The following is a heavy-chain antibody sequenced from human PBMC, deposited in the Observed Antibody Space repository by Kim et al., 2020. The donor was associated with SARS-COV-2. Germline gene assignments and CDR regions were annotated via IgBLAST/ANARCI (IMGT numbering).Heavy chain of an antibody. Sequence: SETLSLTCAVYGGSFSGYYWSWIRQPPGKGLEWIGEINHSGSTNYNPSLKSRVTISVDTSKNQFSLKLSSVTAADTAVYYCARGRGLWFGESHAFDIWGQGTMVTVSS. J-gene: IGHJ3*02. CDR2: INHSGST. D-gene: IGHD3-10*01. V-gene: IGHV4-34*01. CDR3: ARGRGLWFGESHAFDI. CDR1: GGSFSGYY.